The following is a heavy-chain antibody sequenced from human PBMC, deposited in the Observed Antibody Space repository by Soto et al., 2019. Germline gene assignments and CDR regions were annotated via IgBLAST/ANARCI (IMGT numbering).Heavy chain of an antibody. D-gene: IGHD2-2*01. CDR3: PRLRIPAYGFS. V-gene: IGHV4-31*03. CDR1: GGSIRRGSYF. CDR2: IYHTGST. Sequence: LTCTVSGGSIRRGSYFWSWIRQQPGRGLEWIGYIYHTGSTDYNPSLKSRVTISVDTYQSQFSLRLTSVTAEDTAVFYCPRLRIPAYGFSWGQGLLVTVS. J-gene: IGHJ4*02.